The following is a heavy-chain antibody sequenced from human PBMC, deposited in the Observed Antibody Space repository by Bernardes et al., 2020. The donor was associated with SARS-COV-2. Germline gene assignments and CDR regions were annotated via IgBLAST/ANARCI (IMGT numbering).Heavy chain of an antibody. CDR3: ATTGVAGTEGWFDS. CDR1: GGSISSYY. D-gene: IGHD6-19*01. Sequence: SETLSLTCTVSGGSISSYYWSWIRQPAGKGLEWIGRLYSSGSTYYNPSLKSRVTMSVDTSKNQFSLRLSSVTAADTAMYYCATTGVAGTEGWFDSRGQGTLVTVSS. CDR2: LYSSGST. J-gene: IGHJ5*01. V-gene: IGHV4-4*07.